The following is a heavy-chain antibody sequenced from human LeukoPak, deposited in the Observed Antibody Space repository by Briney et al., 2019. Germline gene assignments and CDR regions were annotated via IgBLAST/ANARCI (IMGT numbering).Heavy chain of an antibody. CDR2: INHSGST. CDR1: GGSFSGYY. J-gene: IGHJ4*02. V-gene: IGHV4-34*01. Sequence: SETLSLTCAVYGGSFSGYYWSWIRQPPGKGLEWIGEINHSGSTNYNPSLKSRVTISVDTSKNQFSLKLSSVTAADTAVYYCASVASQGLPGYWGQGTLVTVSS. CDR3: ASVASQGLPGY. D-gene: IGHD5-12*01.